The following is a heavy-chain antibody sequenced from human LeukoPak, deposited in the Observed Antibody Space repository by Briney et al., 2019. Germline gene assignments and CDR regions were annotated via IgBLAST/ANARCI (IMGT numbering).Heavy chain of an antibody. CDR2: ISGSGGST. Sequence: PGGSLRLSCAASGFTFSSYAMSWVRQAPGKGLEWVSAISGSGGSTYYADSVKGRFTISRDNSKNTLYLQMNSLRAEDTAVYYCAKDRLTYYYDNDAFDIWGQGTMVTVSS. D-gene: IGHD3-22*01. V-gene: IGHV3-23*01. CDR1: GFTFSSYA. CDR3: AKDRLTYYYDNDAFDI. J-gene: IGHJ3*02.